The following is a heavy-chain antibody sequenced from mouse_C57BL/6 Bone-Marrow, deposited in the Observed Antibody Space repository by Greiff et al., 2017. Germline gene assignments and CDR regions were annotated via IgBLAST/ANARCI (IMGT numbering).Heavy chain of an antibody. CDR2: IWRGGST. J-gene: IGHJ1*03. D-gene: IGHD2-5*01. CDR1: GFSLTSYG. Sequence: VKLMESGPGLVQPSQSLSITCTVSGFSLTSYGVHWVRQSPGKGLEWLGVIWRGGSTDYNAAFMSRLSITKDNSKCQVFFKMNSLQADDTAIYYCAKEGYYSNSWYFDVWGTGTTVTVSS. V-gene: IGHV2-5*01. CDR3: AKEGYYSNSWYFDV.